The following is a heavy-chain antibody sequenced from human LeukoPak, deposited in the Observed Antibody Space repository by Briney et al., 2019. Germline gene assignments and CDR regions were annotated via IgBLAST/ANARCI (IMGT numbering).Heavy chain of an antibody. V-gene: IGHV3-7*03. CDR3: ARDNPLDSPSDFDY. D-gene: IGHD2-15*01. J-gene: IGHJ4*02. CDR2: INHNGNVN. Sequence: PGGSLRLSYAASGFTFSSYWMNWARQAPGKGLEWVASINHNGNVNYYVDSVKGRFTISRDNAKNSLYLQMSNLRAEDTAVYYCARDNPLDSPSDFDYWGQGTLVSVSS. CDR1: GFTFSSYW.